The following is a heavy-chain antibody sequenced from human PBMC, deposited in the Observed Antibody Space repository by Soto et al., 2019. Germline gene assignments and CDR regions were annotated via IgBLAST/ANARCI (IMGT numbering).Heavy chain of an antibody. V-gene: IGHV4-59*01. D-gene: IGHD6-19*01. Sequence: SETLSLTWTVSGGSSSSYYWIWIRQPPGKGLEWIGYIYYSGSTNYNPSLKSRVTISVDTSKNQFSLKLSSVTAADTAVYYCARDGGSGWYPLYFAYWXQGTLVTVSS. CDR2: IYYSGST. J-gene: IGHJ4*02. CDR1: GGSSSSYY. CDR3: ARDGGSGWYPLYFAY.